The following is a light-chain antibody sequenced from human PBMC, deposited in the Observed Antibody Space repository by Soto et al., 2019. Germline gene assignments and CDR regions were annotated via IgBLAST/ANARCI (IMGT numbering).Light chain of an antibody. V-gene: IGKV3-20*01. Sequence: EIVLTQSPGTLSLSPGERATLSCRASQSVSSSHLAWYQQKPGQAPRLLIYGTSIRATGIPDRFSGSGSGTDFTLTINRLEPEDFAVYYCQQYVTSPTFGQRTKVEI. J-gene: IGKJ1*01. CDR2: GTS. CDR3: QQYVTSPT. CDR1: QSVSSSH.